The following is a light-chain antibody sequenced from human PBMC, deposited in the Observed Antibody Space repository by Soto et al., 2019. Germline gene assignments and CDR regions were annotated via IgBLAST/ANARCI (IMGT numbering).Light chain of an antibody. CDR1: QSVATS. CDR3: QQSHDFPYT. CDR2: DAS. V-gene: IGKV1-39*01. J-gene: IGKJ2*01. Sequence: DIQLTQSPSSLSASVGDRVIITCRASQSVATSLNWYRQKPGKAPDLLIYDASTLQSGVPSSFSGSDSGAEFTLTISSLQPEDCATYYCQQSHDFPYTFGQGTKTGHQT.